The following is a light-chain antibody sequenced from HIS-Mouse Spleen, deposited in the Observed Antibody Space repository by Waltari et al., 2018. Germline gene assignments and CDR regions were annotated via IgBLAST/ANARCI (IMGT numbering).Light chain of an antibody. J-gene: IGLJ2*01. CDR2: EDS. CDR3: YSTDSSGNHRV. Sequence: SYELTQPPSVSVSPGQTARITYSGDALPKKYAYWYQQKSGQAPGLVIYEDSKRPSGIPEGFSGSSSGTMTNLTISGAQVEDEADYYCYSTDSSGNHRVFGGGTKLTVL. V-gene: IGLV3-10*01. CDR1: ALPKKY.